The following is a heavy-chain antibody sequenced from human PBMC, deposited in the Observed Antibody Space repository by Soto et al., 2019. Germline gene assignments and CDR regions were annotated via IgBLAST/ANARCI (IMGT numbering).Heavy chain of an antibody. D-gene: IGHD2-2*01. V-gene: IGHV4-39*01. Sequence: PSETLSLTCTVSGGSISSSSYYWGWIRQPPGKGLEWIGSIYYSGSTYYNPSLKSRVTISVDTSKSQFSLKLSSVTAADTAVYYCARRVGIVVVPAAIFWFDPWGQGTLVTVSS. J-gene: IGHJ5*02. CDR1: GGSISSSSYY. CDR3: ARRVGIVVVPAAIFWFDP. CDR2: IYYSGST.